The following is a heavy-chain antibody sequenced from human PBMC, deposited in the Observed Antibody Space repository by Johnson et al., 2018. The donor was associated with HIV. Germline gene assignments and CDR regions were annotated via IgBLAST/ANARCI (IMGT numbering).Heavy chain of an antibody. J-gene: IGHJ3*02. V-gene: IGHV3-66*02. CDR2: IYSGGST. D-gene: IGHD6-13*01. Sequence: EVQLVESGGVVVHPGGSLRLSCETSRFTFDDYAMHWVRQAPGKGLEWVSVIYSGGSTYYAASVKGRFPISRDNSKNTLYLQMNSLRAEDTAVYYCARDGGYSSSWYKYAFDIWGQGTMVTVSS. CDR1: RFTFDDYA. CDR3: ARDGGYSSSWYKYAFDI.